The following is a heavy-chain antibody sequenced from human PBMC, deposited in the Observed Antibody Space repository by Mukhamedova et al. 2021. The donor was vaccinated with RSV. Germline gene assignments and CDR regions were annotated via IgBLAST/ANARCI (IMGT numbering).Heavy chain of an antibody. CDR3: ARAAFGLKGGSYMDV. J-gene: IGHJ6*03. Sequence: SSSGSTIYYADSVKGRFTISRDNAKNSLYLQMNSLRAEDTAVYYCARAAFGLKGGSYMDVWGKGTTVTVSS. V-gene: IGHV3-48*03. D-gene: IGHD3-16*01. CDR2: SSSGSTI.